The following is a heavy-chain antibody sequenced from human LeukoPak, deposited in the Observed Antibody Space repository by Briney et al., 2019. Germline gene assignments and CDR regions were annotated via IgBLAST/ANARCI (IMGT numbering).Heavy chain of an antibody. CDR3: ARRPRGWYAFDI. CDR2: IYYRGSS. J-gene: IGHJ3*02. CDR1: GGSINNYY. Sequence: PSGTLSLTCSVSGGSINNYYWSWIRQPPGRGLEWIGYIYYRGSSNYNPSLKSRVTMSVDASENQFSLKLSSVTAADTALYYCARRPRGWYAFDIWGQGTMVTVSS. V-gene: IGHV4-59*08. D-gene: IGHD2-15*01.